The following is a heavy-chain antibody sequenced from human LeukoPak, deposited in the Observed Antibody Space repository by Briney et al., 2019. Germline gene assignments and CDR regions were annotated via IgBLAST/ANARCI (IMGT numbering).Heavy chain of an antibody. CDR1: GGSFSGYY. J-gene: IGHJ4*02. CDR2: INHSGST. CDR3: ARQGRNTMVRGPRPIDY. Sequence: SETLSLTCAVYGGSFSGYYWSWIRQPPGKGLEWIGEINHSGSTNYNPSLKSRVTISVDTSKNQFSLKLSSVTAADTAVYYCARQGRNTMVRGPRPIDYWGQGTLVTVSS. V-gene: IGHV4-34*01. D-gene: IGHD3-10*01.